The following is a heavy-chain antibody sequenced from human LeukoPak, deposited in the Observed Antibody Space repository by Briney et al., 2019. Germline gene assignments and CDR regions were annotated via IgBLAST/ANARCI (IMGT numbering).Heavy chain of an antibody. CDR3: ARDNSVEDTAWWFDP. CDR1: GFTFSSYG. D-gene: IGHD4-23*01. CDR2: ISYDGSHK. Sequence: PGGSLRLSCAASGFTFSSYGMHWVRQAPGKGLEWVAVISYDGSHKYYADSVKGRLTISRDDSKNTLYLQMNSLRSEDTAVYYCARDNSVEDTAWWFDPWGQGTLVTVSS. J-gene: IGHJ5*02. V-gene: IGHV3-30*03.